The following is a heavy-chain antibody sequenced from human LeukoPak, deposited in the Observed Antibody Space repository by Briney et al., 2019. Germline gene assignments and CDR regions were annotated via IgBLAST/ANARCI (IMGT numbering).Heavy chain of an antibody. Sequence: ASVKVSCKASGYTFTSYGISWVRQAPGQGLEWMGWVSAYNGNTNYAQKLQGRVTMTTDTSTSTAYMELRSLRSDDTAVYYCARVGPYYYDSSGYYYFDYWGQGTLVTVSS. J-gene: IGHJ4*02. V-gene: IGHV1-18*01. CDR2: VSAYNGNT. CDR3: ARVGPYYYDSSGYYYFDY. D-gene: IGHD3-22*01. CDR1: GYTFTSYG.